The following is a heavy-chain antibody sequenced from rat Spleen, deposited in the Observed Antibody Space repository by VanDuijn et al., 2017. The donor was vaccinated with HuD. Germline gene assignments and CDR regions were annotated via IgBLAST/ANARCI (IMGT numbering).Heavy chain of an antibody. CDR3: ASTTEGIVRSPFY. D-gene: IGHD1-11*01. J-gene: IGHJ2*01. Sequence: EVQLQESGPGLVKPSQSLSLTCSVTGYSITSNYWGWIRKFPGNKMEWIGHISYSGSTSYNPSLKSRISITRDTSKNQFFLQVNSVTTEDTATYYCASTTEGIVRSPFYWGQGVMVTVSS. CDR1: GYSITSNY. CDR2: ISYSGST. V-gene: IGHV3-1*01.